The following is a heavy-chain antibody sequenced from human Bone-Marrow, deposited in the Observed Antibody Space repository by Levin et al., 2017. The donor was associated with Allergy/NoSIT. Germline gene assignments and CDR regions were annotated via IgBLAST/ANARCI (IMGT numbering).Heavy chain of an antibody. CDR2: IYFYGQV. J-gene: IGHJ4*02. D-gene: IGHD1-26*01. CDR1: GVTVGRSNNY. V-gene: IGHV4-39*01. CDR3: PPVISAWATLPPTQIRCSFDA. Sequence: ASETLSLTCSVSGVTVGRSNNYWSWIRLSPGKTLEWIGSIYFYGQVYYNPSLTSLLSLSMDASKNQFFLRLTSVSDADTAVYFCPPVISAWATLPPTQIRCSFDAWGLGTLVTVPS.